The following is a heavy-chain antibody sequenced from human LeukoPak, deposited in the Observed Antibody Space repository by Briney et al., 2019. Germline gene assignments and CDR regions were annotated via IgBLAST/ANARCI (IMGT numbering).Heavy chain of an antibody. CDR3: ARYGAGGYYYYGMDV. CDR2: ISSSGSAI. J-gene: IGHJ6*02. V-gene: IGHV3-48*03. D-gene: IGHD2-8*02. CDR1: GFTFSTYG. Sequence: GGSLRLSCAASGFTFSTYGMNWVRQAPGKGLEWVSYISSSGSAIYYADSVKGRSIISRDNAKNSLYLQMNSLRAEDTAVYYCARYGAGGYYYYGMDVWGQGTTVTVSS.